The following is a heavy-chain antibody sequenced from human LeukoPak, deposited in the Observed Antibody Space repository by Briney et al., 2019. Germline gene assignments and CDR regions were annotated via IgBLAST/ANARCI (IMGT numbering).Heavy chain of an antibody. V-gene: IGHV3-9*01. CDR3: AKDLLYGSGSYFGGMDV. D-gene: IGHD3-10*01. CDR1: GFTFGDYA. Sequence: GGSLRLSCAASGFTFGDYAMHWVRQTPGKGLEWVSGISWNGGRIGYADSVEGRFTISRDNAKNSLYLQMNSLRAEDTALYYCAKDLLYGSGSYFGGMDVWGQGTTVTVSS. J-gene: IGHJ6*02. CDR2: ISWNGGRI.